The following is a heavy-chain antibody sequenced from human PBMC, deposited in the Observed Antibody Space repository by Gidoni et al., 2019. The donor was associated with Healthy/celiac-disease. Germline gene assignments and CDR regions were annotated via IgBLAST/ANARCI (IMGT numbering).Heavy chain of an antibody. D-gene: IGHD3-22*01. CDR1: GFTFSSYA. Sequence: QVQLVESGGGVVQPGRSLRLSCAASGFTFSSYAMHWVRQAPGKGLEWVAVISYDGSNKYYADSVKGRFTISRDNSKNTLYLQMNSLRAEDTAVYYCAREASSGYYTFDYWGQGTLVTVSS. CDR2: ISYDGSNK. CDR3: AREASSGYYTFDY. V-gene: IGHV3-30-3*01. J-gene: IGHJ4*02.